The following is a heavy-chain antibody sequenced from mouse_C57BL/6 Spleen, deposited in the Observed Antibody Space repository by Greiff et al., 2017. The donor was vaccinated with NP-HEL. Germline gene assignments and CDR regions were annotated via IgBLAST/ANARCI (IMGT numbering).Heavy chain of an antibody. CDR3: ARDHYGSSYGYFDV. D-gene: IGHD1-1*01. CDR1: GYTFTSYW. Sequence: QVQLQQPGTELVKPGASVKLSCKASGYTFTSYWMHWVKQRPGQGLEWIGNINPSNGGTNYNEQFKSKATLTVDKSSSTAYMQLSSLTSEDSAVYYCARDHYGSSYGYFDVWGTGTTVTVSS. V-gene: IGHV1-53*01. J-gene: IGHJ1*03. CDR2: INPSNGGT.